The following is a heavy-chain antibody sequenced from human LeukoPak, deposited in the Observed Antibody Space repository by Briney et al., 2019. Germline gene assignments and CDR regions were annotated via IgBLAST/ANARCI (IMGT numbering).Heavy chain of an antibody. Sequence: GASVTVSCTASGYTFTIYGISWVRQAPGQGLEWMGWISAYNGNTNYAQKLQGRVTMTTDTSTSTAYMELRSLRSDDTAVYYCARVASRDGYNSEIDIWGQGTMVTVSS. J-gene: IGHJ3*02. CDR1: GYTFTIYG. CDR3: ARVASRDGYNSEIDI. D-gene: IGHD5-24*01. V-gene: IGHV1-18*01. CDR2: ISAYNGNT.